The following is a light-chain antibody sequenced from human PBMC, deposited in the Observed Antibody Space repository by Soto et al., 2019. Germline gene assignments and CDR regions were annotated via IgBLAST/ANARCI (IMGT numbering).Light chain of an antibody. V-gene: IGKV3-20*01. CDR2: GAS. CDR1: QSVSSSF. Sequence: MGLTQSPVTVSLSPRELATLSCRASQSVSSSFVAWYQQKPGPAPRLLISGASTRATGITDRFGGSGSGTDFTLTISRLEAEDFAVYYRQQYGSPRAFGGGTKVDI. CDR3: QQYGSPRA. J-gene: IGKJ4*01.